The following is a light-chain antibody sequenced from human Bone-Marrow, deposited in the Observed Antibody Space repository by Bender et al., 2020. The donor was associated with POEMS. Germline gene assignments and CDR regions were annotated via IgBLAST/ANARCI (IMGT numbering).Light chain of an antibody. CDR2: LNSDGRH. V-gene: IGLV4-69*01. CDR1: SAYSTYA. CDR3: QTWGTGVVI. Sequence: LVLTQSPSASASLGGSVRLTCTLTSAYSTYAIAWHQHHPESGPRYLMRLNSDGRHNKGDGIPDRFSGSSSGAERYLIITSRQSDDEADYYCQTWGTGVVIFGGGTKLTVL. J-gene: IGLJ2*01.